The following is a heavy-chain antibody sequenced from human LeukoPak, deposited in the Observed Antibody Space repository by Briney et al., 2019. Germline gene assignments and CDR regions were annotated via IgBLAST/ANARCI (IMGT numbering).Heavy chain of an antibody. Sequence: ASVKVSCKASGYTFTSYGISWVRQAPGQGLEWVGWISAYNGNTNYAQKLQGRVTMTTDTSTSTAYMELRSLRSDDTAVCYCARDSYYYGSGSYYPGYWGQGTLVTVSS. D-gene: IGHD3-10*01. CDR3: ARDSYYYGSGSYYPGY. J-gene: IGHJ4*02. CDR1: GYTFTSYG. V-gene: IGHV1-18*01. CDR2: ISAYNGNT.